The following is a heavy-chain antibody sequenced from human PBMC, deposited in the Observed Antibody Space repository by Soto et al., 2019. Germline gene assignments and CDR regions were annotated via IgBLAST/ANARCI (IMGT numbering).Heavy chain of an antibody. D-gene: IGHD6-13*01. CDR1: GYNFFDYG. J-gene: IGHJ1*01. CDR3: ARGRPVSSIGPLLV. Sequence: SVKVACKASGYNFFDYGLRWARQAPVQGLALMGWVSPNGGNTDFARKFQGRVTMTADTSTNTAYLELRGLRADDTAVYYCARGRPVSSIGPLLVWGQGTLVTFSS. CDR2: VSPNGGNT. V-gene: IGHV1-18*01.